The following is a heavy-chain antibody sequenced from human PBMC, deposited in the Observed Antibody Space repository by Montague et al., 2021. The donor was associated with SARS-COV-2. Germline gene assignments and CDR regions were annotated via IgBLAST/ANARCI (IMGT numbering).Heavy chain of an antibody. CDR2: ICLREST. J-gene: IGHJ4*02. CDR3: ARGFYY. V-gene: IGHV4-59*01. Sequence: SETLSLTCSRLVAWNCGSDRNSTRLNSSHTWESYAVICLRESTNYNPSLKSRVTISVDTSKNQFSLKLSSVTAADTAVYYCARGFYYWGQGTLVTGSS. CDR1: VAWNCGSD.